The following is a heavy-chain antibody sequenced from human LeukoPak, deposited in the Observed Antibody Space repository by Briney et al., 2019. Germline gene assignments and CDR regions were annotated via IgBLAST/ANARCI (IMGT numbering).Heavy chain of an antibody. V-gene: IGHV1-2*02. CDR2: INPKSGGT. J-gene: IGHJ4*02. CDR3: ARSPDILTGENFDY. CDR1: GYTFSGYY. D-gene: IGHD3-9*01. Sequence: ASVTVSFKASGYTFSGYYMHWVRQAPGQGLEWMGWINPKSGGTNEAQKFHDRVTMTRDTSIRTAYMEVSRLGSDDTAVYYCARSPDILTGENFDYWGQGTLVTVSS.